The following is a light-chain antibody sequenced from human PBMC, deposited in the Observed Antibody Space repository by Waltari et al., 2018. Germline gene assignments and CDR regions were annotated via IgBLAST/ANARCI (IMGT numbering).Light chain of an antibody. CDR3: ATWDDRLTGVVVGGVV. J-gene: IGLJ3*02. CDR1: NSNIGSTT. Sequence: QSVLTQPPSASGTPGQRVTNSCSGSNSNIGSTTVNCYQRVPGTAPKLLIYSNDRRPSGVPDRFSASKTGTSASLAISGLQSEDEADYYCATWDDRLTGVVVGGVVFGGGTKVTVL. CDR2: SND. V-gene: IGLV1-44*01.